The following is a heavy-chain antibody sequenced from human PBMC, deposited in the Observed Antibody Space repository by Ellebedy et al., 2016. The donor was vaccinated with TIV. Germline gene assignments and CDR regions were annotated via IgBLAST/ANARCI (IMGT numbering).Heavy chain of an antibody. V-gene: IGHV1-8*01. D-gene: IGHD6-13*01. CDR2: MNPDSGNT. CDR3: ASSSSIAVAAH. CDR1: GYTFTSYG. J-gene: IGHJ4*02. Sequence: AASVKVSCKASGYTFTSYGINWVRQAAGQGLEWMTWMNPDSGNTGYAQKFQGIVTMTRNISISTAYMELSSLTSEDTSVYYCASSSSIAVAAHWGQGPLVTVSS.